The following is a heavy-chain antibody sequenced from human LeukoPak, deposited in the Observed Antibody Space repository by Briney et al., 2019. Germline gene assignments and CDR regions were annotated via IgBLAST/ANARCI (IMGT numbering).Heavy chain of an antibody. CDR3: ARGILTGSHEGDY. Sequence: SETLSLTCAVYGGSFSGYYWSWIRQPPGKGLEWIGEINHSGSTNYNPSLKSRVTISVDTSKNQFSLKLSSATAADTAVYYCARGILTGSHEGDYWGQGTLVTVSS. CDR2: INHSGST. D-gene: IGHD3-9*01. J-gene: IGHJ4*02. V-gene: IGHV4-34*01. CDR1: GGSFSGYY.